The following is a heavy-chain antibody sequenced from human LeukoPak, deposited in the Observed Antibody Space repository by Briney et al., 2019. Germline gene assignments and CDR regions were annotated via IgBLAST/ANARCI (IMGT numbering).Heavy chain of an antibody. V-gene: IGHV4-61*01. CDR2: IYYSGST. CDR1: GGSVSSGSHY. CDR3: ARGIGGIAAAGYFDY. J-gene: IGHJ4*02. D-gene: IGHD6-13*01. Sequence: PSETLSLTCTVSGGSVSSGSHYWTWIRQPPGKGLEWIANIYYSGSTNYNPSFKSRVTISVDTSKNQFSLKLSSVTAADTAVYYCARGIGGIAAAGYFDYWGQGTLVTVSS.